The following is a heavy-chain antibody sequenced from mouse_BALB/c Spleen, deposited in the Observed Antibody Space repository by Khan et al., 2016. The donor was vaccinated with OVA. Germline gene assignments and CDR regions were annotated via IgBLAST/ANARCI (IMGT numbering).Heavy chain of an antibody. Sequence: QVQLKQSGAELVKPGASVKLPCKASGYTFTNYWVHWVKQRPGQGLEWIGEIYPGDGRVNYNQKFRIKATLIVDKSSSTAYMQLSSLTSEDSAVYYCVRNAYFGNYFDHWAQGTTLTVSS. D-gene: IGHD2-10*01. CDR1: GYTFTNYW. CDR2: IYPGDGRV. CDR3: VRNAYFGNYFDH. V-gene: IGHV1S81*02. J-gene: IGHJ2*01.